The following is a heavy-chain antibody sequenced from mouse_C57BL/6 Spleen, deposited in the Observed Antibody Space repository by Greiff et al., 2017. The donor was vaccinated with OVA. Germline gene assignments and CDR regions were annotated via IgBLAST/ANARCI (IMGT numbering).Heavy chain of an antibody. CDR2: IYPRDGST. CDR3: ARRYLYYFDY. J-gene: IGHJ2*01. D-gene: IGHD1-1*01. V-gene: IGHV1-85*01. CDR1: GYTFTSYD. Sequence: QVQLKQSGPELVKPGASVKLSCKASGYTFTSYDINWVKQRPGPGLEWIGWIYPRDGSTKYNEKFKGQATLTVDTSSSTAYMELHSLTTEDSAVYFCARRYLYYFDYWGQGTTLTVSS.